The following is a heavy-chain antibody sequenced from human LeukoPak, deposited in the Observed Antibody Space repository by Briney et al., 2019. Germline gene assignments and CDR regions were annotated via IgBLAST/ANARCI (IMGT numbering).Heavy chain of an antibody. J-gene: IGHJ4*02. V-gene: IGHV1-18*01. CDR3: AREETGENDY. CDR2: ISAYNGNT. D-gene: IGHD7-27*01. CDR1: GYTFTSYG. Sequence: ASVKVSCKASGYTFTSYGISWVRQAPGQGLEWMGWISAYNGNTNYAQKLQGRVTITADESMSTAYMELSSLRSEDTAVYYCAREETGENDYWGQGTLVTVSS.